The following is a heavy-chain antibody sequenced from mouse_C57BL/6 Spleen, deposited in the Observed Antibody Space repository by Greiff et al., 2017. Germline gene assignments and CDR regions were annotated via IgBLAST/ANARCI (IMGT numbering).Heavy chain of an antibody. D-gene: IGHD2-5*01. V-gene: IGHV1-20*01. J-gene: IGHJ4*01. Sequence: VQLQQSGPELVKPGDSVKISCKASGYSFTGYFMNWVMQSHGKSLEWIGRINPYNGDTFYNQKFKGKATLTVDKSSSTAHMEPRSLTSEDSAVYYCARPFYYSNYAMDYWGQGTSVTVSS. CDR2: INPYNGDT. CDR1: GYSFTGYF. CDR3: ARPFYYSNYAMDY.